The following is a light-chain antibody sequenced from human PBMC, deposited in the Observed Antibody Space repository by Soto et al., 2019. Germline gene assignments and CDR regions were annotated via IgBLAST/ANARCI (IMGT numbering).Light chain of an antibody. J-gene: IGLJ1*01. CDR2: RNN. CDR1: SSNIGSNY. CDR3: AAWDDSLSGSYV. Sequence: QTVVTQPPSASGTPGQRVTISCSGSSSNIGSNYVYWYQQLPGTAPKLLIYRNNQRPSGVTDRFSGSKSGTSASLAISGLRSEDEADYYCAAWDDSLSGSYVFGTGTKLTVL. V-gene: IGLV1-47*01.